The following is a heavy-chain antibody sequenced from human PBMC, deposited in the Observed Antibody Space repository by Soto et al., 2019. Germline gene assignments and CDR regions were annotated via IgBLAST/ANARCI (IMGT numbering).Heavy chain of an antibody. V-gene: IGHV3-48*02. CDR3: ARVRRNDASDYYGMDI. D-gene: IGHD1-1*01. J-gene: IGHJ6*02. Sequence: LRLSCAASGFSFSTSTMNWVRQAPGKGLEWVSYISSGSTTIYYADSVKGRFTIARDNGKNSLYLQMNSLRDEDTAVYYCARVRRNDASDYYGMDIWGQGTTVTVSS. CDR2: ISSGSTTI. CDR1: GFSFSTST.